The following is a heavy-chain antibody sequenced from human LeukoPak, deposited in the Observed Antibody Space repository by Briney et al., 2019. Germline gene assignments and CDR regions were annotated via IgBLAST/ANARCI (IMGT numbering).Heavy chain of an antibody. CDR1: GYTFTGYY. D-gene: IGHD6-13*01. J-gene: IGHJ4*02. CDR2: INPNSGGT. V-gene: IGHV1-2*02. CDR3: ARDFPGSSREFDY. Sequence: ASVKVSCKASGYTFTGYYMHWVRQAPGQGLEWMGWINPNSGGTNYAQKFQGRVTMTRDTSISTSYMELSRLRSDDTAVYYCARDFPGSSREFDYWGQGTLVTVSS.